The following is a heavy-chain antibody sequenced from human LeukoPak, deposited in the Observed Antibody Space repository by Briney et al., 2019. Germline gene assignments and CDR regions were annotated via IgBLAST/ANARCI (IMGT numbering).Heavy chain of an antibody. Sequence: SETLSLTCAVYGGSFSGYYWSWIRQPPGKGLEWIGEINHSGSTNYNPSLKSRVTISVDTSKNRFSLKLSSVTAADTAVYYCARDRDRQDIVVVVAATAFDPWGQGTLVTVSS. V-gene: IGHV4-34*01. D-gene: IGHD2-15*01. CDR1: GGSFSGYY. CDR2: INHSGST. J-gene: IGHJ5*02. CDR3: ARDRDRQDIVVVVAATAFDP.